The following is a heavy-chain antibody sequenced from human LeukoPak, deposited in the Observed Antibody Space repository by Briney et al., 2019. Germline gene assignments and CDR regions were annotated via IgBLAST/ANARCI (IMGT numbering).Heavy chain of an antibody. Sequence: SETLSLTCTVSGGSISNHYWSWIRQPPGKGLEWIGYIYYSGSTNYNPSLKSRVTISVDTSKNQFSLKLSSVTAADTAVYYCARDPVEMATMIGAFDIWGQGTMVTVSS. CDR2: IYYSGST. J-gene: IGHJ3*02. V-gene: IGHV4-59*11. D-gene: IGHD5-24*01. CDR1: GGSISNHY. CDR3: ARDPVEMATMIGAFDI.